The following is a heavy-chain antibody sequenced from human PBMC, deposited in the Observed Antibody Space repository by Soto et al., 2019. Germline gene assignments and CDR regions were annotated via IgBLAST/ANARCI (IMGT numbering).Heavy chain of an antibody. CDR2: IIPIFGTA. CDR1: GGTFSSYA. V-gene: IGHV1-69*13. D-gene: IGHD2-2*01. J-gene: IGHJ6*02. Sequence: SVKVSGKASGGTFSSYAISWVRQAPGQGLEWMGGIIPIFGTANYAQKFQGRVTITADESTSTAYMELSSLRSEDTAVYYCASRIKRQDIVVVPAASMDVWGQGTTVTVSS. CDR3: ASRIKRQDIVVVPAASMDV.